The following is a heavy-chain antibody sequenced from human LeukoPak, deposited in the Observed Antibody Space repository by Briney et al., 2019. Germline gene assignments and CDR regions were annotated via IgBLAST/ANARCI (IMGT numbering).Heavy chain of an antibody. V-gene: IGHV4-31*03. D-gene: IGHD6-13*01. CDR2: IYYSGST. J-gene: IGHJ4*02. Sequence: SETLSLTCTVSGGSISSGGYYWSWIRQHPGKGLEWIGYIYYSGSTYYNPSLKSRVTISVDTSKNQFPLKLSSVTAADTAVYYCARAVTGIAAAGYDYWGQGTLVTVSS. CDR3: ARAVTGIAAAGYDY. CDR1: GGSISSGGYY.